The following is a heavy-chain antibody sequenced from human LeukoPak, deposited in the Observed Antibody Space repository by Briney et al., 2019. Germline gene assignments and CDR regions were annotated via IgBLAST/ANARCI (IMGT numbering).Heavy chain of an antibody. V-gene: IGHV1-2*02. Sequence: ASVKVSCKASGYTFTGYYMHWVRQAPGQGLEWMGWINPNSGGTNYAQKFQGRVTMTRDTSISTAYMELSRLRSDDTAVYYCARFSGSSSYYYYYMDVWGKGTTVTVSS. CDR2: INPNSGGT. CDR1: GYTFTGYY. D-gene: IGHD6-6*01. CDR3: ARFSGSSSYYYYYMDV. J-gene: IGHJ6*03.